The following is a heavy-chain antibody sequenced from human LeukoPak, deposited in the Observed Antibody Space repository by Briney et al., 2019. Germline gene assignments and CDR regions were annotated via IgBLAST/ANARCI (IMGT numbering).Heavy chain of an antibody. V-gene: IGHV4-34*01. J-gene: IGHJ4*02. D-gene: IGHD3-3*01. CDR3: ARGHLGYDFWSGYYKPRTFDY. CDR1: GGSFSGYY. Sequence: SETLSLTCAVYGGSFSGYYWSWIRQPPGKGLEWIGEINHSGSTYYNPSLKSRVTISVDTSKNQFSLKLSSVTAADTAVYYCARGHLGYDFWSGYYKPRTFDYWGQGTLVTVSS. CDR2: INHSGST.